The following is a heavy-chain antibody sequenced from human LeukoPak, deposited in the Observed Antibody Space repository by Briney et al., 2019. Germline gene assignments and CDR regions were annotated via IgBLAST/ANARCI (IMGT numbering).Heavy chain of an antibody. D-gene: IGHD6-19*01. CDR3: AKDGPSSGWYLLYFDY. CDR1: GFTFSSSA. CDR2: ISNNGGYT. J-gene: IGHJ4*02. Sequence: GGSLRLSCAASGFTFSSSAMSWVRQAPGKGLEWVSAISNNGGYTYYADSVRGRFTISRDNSKNTLHLQMNSVRAEDTAVYYCAKDGPSSGWYLLYFDYWGQGTLVTVSS. V-gene: IGHV3-23*01.